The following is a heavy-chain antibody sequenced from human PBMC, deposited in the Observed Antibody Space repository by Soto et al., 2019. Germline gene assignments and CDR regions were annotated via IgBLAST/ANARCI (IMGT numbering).Heavy chain of an antibody. Sequence: GGSLRLSCAASGFTFSSYGMHWVRQAPGKGLEWVAVISYDGSNKYYADSVKGRFTISRDNSKNTLYLQMSSLRAEDTAVYYCARDPVAAKSGPFDYWGQGTLVTVSS. J-gene: IGHJ4*02. CDR2: ISYDGSNK. CDR3: ARDPVAAKSGPFDY. V-gene: IGHV3-30*03. CDR1: GFTFSSYG. D-gene: IGHD6-19*01.